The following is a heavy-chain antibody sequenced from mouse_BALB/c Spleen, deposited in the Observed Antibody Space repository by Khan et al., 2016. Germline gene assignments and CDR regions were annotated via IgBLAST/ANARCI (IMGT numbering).Heavy chain of an antibody. V-gene: IGHV1S56*01. J-gene: IGHJ2*01. CDR1: GYTFTSYY. Sequence: QVQLKQSGPELVKPGASVRISCKASGYTFTSYYIHWVKQRPGQGLEWIGWIYPGNVNTKYNEKFKGKATLTADKSSSTAYMQLSSLTSEDSAVYFCAIYYGNCFDYWGQGTTLTVSS. CDR2: IYPGNVNT. CDR3: AIYYGNCFDY. D-gene: IGHD2-1*01.